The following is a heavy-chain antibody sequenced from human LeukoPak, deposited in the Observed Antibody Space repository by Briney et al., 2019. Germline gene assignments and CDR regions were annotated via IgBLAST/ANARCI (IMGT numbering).Heavy chain of an antibody. CDR2: INPNSGGT. CDR1: GFTFTGYY. D-gene: IGHD6-6*01. Sequence: GASVKVSCKASGFTFTGYYMHWVRQAPGQGLEWMGWINPNSGGTNYAQKFQGRVTMTGDTSISTAYMELSRLRSDDTAVYYCARWGDKNEYSSSSNPWGQGTLVTVSS. CDR3: ARWGDKNEYSSSSNP. V-gene: IGHV1-2*02. J-gene: IGHJ5*02.